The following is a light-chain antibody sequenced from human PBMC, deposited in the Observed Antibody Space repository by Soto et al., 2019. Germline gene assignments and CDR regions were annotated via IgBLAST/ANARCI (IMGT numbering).Light chain of an antibody. CDR2: DVS. V-gene: IGLV2-14*01. Sequence: QSALTQPASVSGSPGQSITISCTGASSDIGGYNYVSWYRQYPGKAPELMIYDVSNRPSGVSNRFSGSKFGNLASLTISGLQAADEADYYCSSYTSTNSLVVFGGGTKLTVL. J-gene: IGLJ2*01. CDR1: SSDIGGYNY. CDR3: SSYTSTNSLVV.